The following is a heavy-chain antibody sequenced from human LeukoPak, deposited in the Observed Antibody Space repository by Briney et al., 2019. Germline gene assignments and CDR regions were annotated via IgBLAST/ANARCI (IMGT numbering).Heavy chain of an antibody. V-gene: IGHV3-20*01. D-gene: IGHD3-10*01. CDR2: INWNGGSI. CDR3: ARRLDGSGSYYIGWFDP. Sequence: PGGSLRLSCVASGFTFDDYGMNWVRQAPGKGLEWVSGINWNGGSIGYADSVKGRFTISRDNTKNSLYLQMNSLRAEDTALYHCARRLDGSGSYYIGWFDPWGQGTLVTVSS. J-gene: IGHJ5*02. CDR1: GFTFDDYG.